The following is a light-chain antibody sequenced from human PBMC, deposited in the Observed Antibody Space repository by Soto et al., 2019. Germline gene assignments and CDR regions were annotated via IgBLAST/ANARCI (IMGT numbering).Light chain of an antibody. Sequence: QSVLTQPPSVSATPAQRVTISCSGSSSNIGSNTVSWYQQLPGTAPRLLIYSNNQRPSGVPDRFSGSKSGTSASLAISGLQSEDEADYYCATWDDNLNGYVFGIRTKLTVL. CDR2: SNN. J-gene: IGLJ1*01. CDR3: ATWDDNLNGYV. V-gene: IGLV1-44*01. CDR1: SSNIGSNT.